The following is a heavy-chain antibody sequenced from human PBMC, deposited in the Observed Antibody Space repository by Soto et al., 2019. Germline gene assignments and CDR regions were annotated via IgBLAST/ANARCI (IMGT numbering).Heavy chain of an antibody. V-gene: IGHV3-30-3*01. J-gene: IGHJ6*02. D-gene: IGHD6-13*01. Sequence: ESGGGVVQPGRSLRLSCAAAGFTFSSYAVHWVRQAPGKGLEWVAVISYGGTNKYYADSVKGRFTISRDNSNNTLYLQMNSLRAEDAAVYYCARDLAAATYDYYYYALDVWGQGTTVTVSS. CDR2: ISYGGTNK. CDR1: GFTFSSYA. CDR3: ARDLAAATYDYYYYALDV.